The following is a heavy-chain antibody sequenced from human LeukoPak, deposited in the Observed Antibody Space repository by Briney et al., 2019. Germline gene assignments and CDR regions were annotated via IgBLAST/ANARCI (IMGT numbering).Heavy chain of an antibody. CDR3: ARGGGRGYYDY. V-gene: IGHV4-39*07. CDR1: GGSISSSRYY. J-gene: IGHJ4*02. CDR2: IYYSGST. Sequence: SETLSLTCTVSGGSISSSRYYWGWIRQPPGKGLEWIGSIYYSGSTYYNPSLKSRVTISVATSKNQFSLKLSSVTAADTAVYYCARGGGRGYYDYWGQGTLVTVSS. D-gene: IGHD3-22*01.